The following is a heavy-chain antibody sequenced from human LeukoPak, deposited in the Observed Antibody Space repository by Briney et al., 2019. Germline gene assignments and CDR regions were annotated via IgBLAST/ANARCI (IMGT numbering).Heavy chain of an antibody. V-gene: IGHV4-39*07. CDR1: GGSISSSSYY. J-gene: IGHJ6*03. D-gene: IGHD3-10*01. CDR3: ARVSFYGSGSSWYYYYMDV. Sequence: SETLSLTCTVSGGSISSSSYYWGWIRQPPGKGLEWIGYIYYSGSTYYNPSLKSRVTISVDTSKNQFSLELSSVTAADTAVYYCARVSFYGSGSSWYYYYMDVWGKGTTVTISS. CDR2: IYYSGST.